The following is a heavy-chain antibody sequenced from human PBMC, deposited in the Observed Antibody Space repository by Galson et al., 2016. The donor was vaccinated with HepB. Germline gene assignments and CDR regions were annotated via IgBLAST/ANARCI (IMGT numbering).Heavy chain of an antibody. CDR1: GFSLTTTGMC. Sequence: PALVKPTQTLTLTCTFSGFSLTTTGMCVSWVRQPPGQALEWLALIDWDDDKYYSTSLETRLTISKDTSKNQVVLRMTNMDPVDTATYYCARTPHRRTLFSYFDYWGLGVLVTVSS. V-gene: IGHV2-70*20. CDR2: IDWDDDK. D-gene: IGHD1/OR15-1a*01. CDR3: ARTPHRRTLFSYFDY. J-gene: IGHJ4*02.